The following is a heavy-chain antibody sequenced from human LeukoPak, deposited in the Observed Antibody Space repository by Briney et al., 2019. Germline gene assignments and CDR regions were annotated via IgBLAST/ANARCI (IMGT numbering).Heavy chain of an antibody. CDR2: INTNTGNP. D-gene: IGHD3-3*01. CDR1: GYTFTSYA. CDR3: ARAGTTRITIFGVVGY. Sequence: GASVKVSCKASGYTFTSYAMNCVRQAPGQGLEWMGWINTNTGNPTYAQGFTGRFVFSLDTSVSTAYLQISSLKAEDTAVYYCARAGTTRITIFGVVGYWGQGTLVTVSS. J-gene: IGHJ4*02. V-gene: IGHV7-4-1*02.